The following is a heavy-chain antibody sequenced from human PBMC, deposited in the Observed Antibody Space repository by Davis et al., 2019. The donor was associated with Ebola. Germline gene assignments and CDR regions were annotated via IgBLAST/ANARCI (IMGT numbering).Heavy chain of an antibody. CDR2: ISGFNTNT. CDR3: ARDPNYDVLTGTSSYYFDY. D-gene: IGHD3-9*01. Sequence: ASVKVSCKSSGYTFTSYGLVWVRQAPGLGLEWLGWISGFNTNTNFAQKFQGRVTVSKDTSTNTAYMDLRSLRSEETAIYYCARDPNYDVLTGTSSYYFDYWGQGTLVTVSS. J-gene: IGHJ4*02. CDR1: GYTFTSYG. V-gene: IGHV1-18*04.